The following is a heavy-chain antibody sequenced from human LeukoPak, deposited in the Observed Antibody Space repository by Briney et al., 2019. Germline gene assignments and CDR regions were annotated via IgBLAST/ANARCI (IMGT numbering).Heavy chain of an antibody. D-gene: IGHD3-10*01. CDR2: INPNSGGT. CDR3: ARVRPYYYGSGSYNWFDP. CDR1: GYTFTGYY. Sequence: ASVKVSCKASGYTFTGYYMHWVRQAPGQGLEWMGWINPNSGGTNYAQKFQGRVTMTRDTSISTAYMELSRLRSDDTAVYYCARVRPYYYGSGSYNWFDPWGQGTLVTVSS. J-gene: IGHJ5*02. V-gene: IGHV1-2*02.